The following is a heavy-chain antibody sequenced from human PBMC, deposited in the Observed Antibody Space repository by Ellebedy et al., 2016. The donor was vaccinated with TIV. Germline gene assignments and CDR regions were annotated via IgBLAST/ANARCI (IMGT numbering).Heavy chain of an antibody. Sequence: GESLKISCAASGFTFSIYAMSWVRQAPGKGLEWVSLISGSGDRTYYADSVKGRFTISRDNANNSLFLQMTSLRAEDTAVYYCARDRETWFGDPTGLDYWGQGTLVTVSS. J-gene: IGHJ4*02. V-gene: IGHV3-23*01. CDR3: ARDRETWFGDPTGLDY. D-gene: IGHD3-10*01. CDR1: GFTFSIYA. CDR2: ISGSGDRT.